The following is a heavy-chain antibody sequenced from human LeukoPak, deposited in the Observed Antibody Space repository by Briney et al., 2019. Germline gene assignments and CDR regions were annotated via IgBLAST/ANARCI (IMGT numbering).Heavy chain of an antibody. CDR1: GFTFSSYA. V-gene: IGHV3-23*01. Sequence: PGGSLRLSCAASGFTFSSYAMSWVRQAPGKGLKWVSAISGSGGSTYYADSVKGRFTISRDNSKNTLYLQMNSLGAEDTAVYYCAKDITTIAVAGDEDYWGQGTLVTVSS. CDR2: ISGSGGST. J-gene: IGHJ4*02. D-gene: IGHD3-22*01. CDR3: AKDITTIAVAGDEDY.